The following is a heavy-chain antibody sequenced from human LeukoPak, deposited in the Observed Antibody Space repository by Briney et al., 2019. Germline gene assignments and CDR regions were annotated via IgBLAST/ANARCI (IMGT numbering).Heavy chain of an antibody. CDR1: GFTFSSYS. Sequence: PGGSLRLSCAASGFTFSSYSMNWVRQAPGQGLEWVSSISSSSSYIYYADSVKGRFTISRDNAKNSLYLQMNSLRAEDTAVYYCAREGHSSGWGASDAFDIWGQGTMVTVSS. CDR2: ISSSSSYI. D-gene: IGHD6-19*01. CDR3: AREGHSSGWGASDAFDI. J-gene: IGHJ3*02. V-gene: IGHV3-21*01.